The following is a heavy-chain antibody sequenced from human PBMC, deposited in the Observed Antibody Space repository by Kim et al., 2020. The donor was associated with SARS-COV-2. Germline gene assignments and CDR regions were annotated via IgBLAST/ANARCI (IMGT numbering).Heavy chain of an antibody. CDR3: ASSRDGYNSRFDY. CDR2: IIPIFGTA. V-gene: IGHV1-69*13. CDR1: GGTFSSYA. D-gene: IGHD5-12*01. Sequence: SVKVSCKASGGTFSSYAISWVRQAPGQGLEWMGGIIPIFGTANYAQKFQGRVTITADESTSTAYMELSSLRSEDTAVYYCASSRDGYNSRFDYWVQGTLVTVSS. J-gene: IGHJ4*02.